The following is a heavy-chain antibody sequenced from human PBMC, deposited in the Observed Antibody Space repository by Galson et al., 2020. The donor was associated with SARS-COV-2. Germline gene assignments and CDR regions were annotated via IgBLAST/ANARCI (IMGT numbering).Heavy chain of an antibody. CDR2: ISAYNGNT. Sequence: ASVKVSCKASGYTFTSYGISWVRQAPGQGLEWMGWISAYNGNTNYAQKLQGRVTMTTDTSTSTAYMELRSLRSDDTAVYYCARSMTYYYDSSGRDAFDIWGQGTMVTVSS. V-gene: IGHV1-18*01. CDR1: GYTFTSYG. CDR3: ARSMTYYYDSSGRDAFDI. J-gene: IGHJ3*02. D-gene: IGHD3-22*01.